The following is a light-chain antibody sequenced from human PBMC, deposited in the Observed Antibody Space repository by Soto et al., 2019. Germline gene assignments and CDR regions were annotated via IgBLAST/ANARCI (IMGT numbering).Light chain of an antibody. CDR3: QQYNTWPLT. V-gene: IGKV3-15*01. Sequence: ETVMTQSPATLSVSPGEGATLSCRATESINQNLAWYQQKPGQAPRLLIHGASYRATGIPDRFSGRGSGTEFNLAISRLQSEDFAVYYCQQYNTWPLTFGGGTKVEIK. CDR2: GAS. J-gene: IGKJ4*01. CDR1: ESINQN.